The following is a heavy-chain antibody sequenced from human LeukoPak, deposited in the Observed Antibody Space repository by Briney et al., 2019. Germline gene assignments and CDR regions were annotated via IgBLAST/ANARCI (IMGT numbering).Heavy chain of an antibody. CDR3: ASPVNGDYVY. CDR1: GFTFSSYA. CDR2: ISYDGSNK. Sequence: GGSLRLSCAASGFTFSSYAMHWVRQAPGKGLEWVAVISYDGSNKYYADSVKGRFTISRDNSKNTLYLQMNSLRAEDTAVYYCASPVNGDYVYWGQGTLVTVSS. V-gene: IGHV3-30-3*01. J-gene: IGHJ4*02. D-gene: IGHD4-17*01.